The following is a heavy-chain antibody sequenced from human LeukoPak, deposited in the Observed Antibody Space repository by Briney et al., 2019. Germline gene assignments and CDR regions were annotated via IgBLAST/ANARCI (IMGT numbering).Heavy chain of an antibody. Sequence: SETLSLTCAVYGGSFSGYYWSWIRQPPGKGLEWIGEINHSGSTNYNPSLKSRVTISVDTSKNQFSLKLSSVTAADTAVYYCARGQYYYDGSGYCDYWGQGTLVTVSS. J-gene: IGHJ4*02. CDR3: ARGQYYYDGSGYCDY. CDR2: INHSGST. D-gene: IGHD3-22*01. CDR1: GGSFSGYY. V-gene: IGHV4-34*01.